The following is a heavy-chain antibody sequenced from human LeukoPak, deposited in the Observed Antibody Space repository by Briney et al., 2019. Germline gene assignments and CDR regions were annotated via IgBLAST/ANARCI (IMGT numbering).Heavy chain of an antibody. CDR1: GGTFSSYA. J-gene: IGHJ6*03. Sequence: SVKVSCKASGGTFSSYAISWVRQAPGQGLEWMGGIIPIFGTANYAQKFQGRVTITTDESTSTAYMELSSLRSEDTAVYYCATTRGGVLLANYYYYMDVWGKGTTVTVSS. CDR3: ATTRGGVLLANYYYYMDV. D-gene: IGHD2-15*01. V-gene: IGHV1-69*05. CDR2: IIPIFGTA.